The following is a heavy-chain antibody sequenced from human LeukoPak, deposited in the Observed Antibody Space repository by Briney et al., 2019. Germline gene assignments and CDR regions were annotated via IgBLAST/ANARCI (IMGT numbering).Heavy chain of an antibody. J-gene: IGHJ4*02. V-gene: IGHV3-23*01. D-gene: IGHD2-2*01. Sequence: GGSLRLSCAASGFTFSSYAITWVRQAPGKGLEWVSGISGSGGTTSYADSVRGRFTVSRDNSKNALYLQMNSLSAEDTAVYYCAKWSSWTYFEYWGQGTLVTVSS. CDR1: GFTFSSYA. CDR2: ISGSGGTT. CDR3: AKWSSWTYFEY.